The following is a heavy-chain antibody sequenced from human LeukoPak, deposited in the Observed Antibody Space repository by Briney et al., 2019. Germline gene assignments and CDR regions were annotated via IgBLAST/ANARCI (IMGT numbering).Heavy chain of an antibody. CDR1: GGSINNSY. D-gene: IGHD3-3*01. Sequence: MTSETLSLTCSVPGGSINNSYWTWIRQPAGREMAWIGRFYTTGIPNYNPSLKSRVTMSVDTSKNQFSLRLRSMTAADTGVYYCARDSAIFGVVVVGYFDLWGRGTLVTVSS. CDR3: ARDSAIFGVVVVGYFDL. V-gene: IGHV4-4*07. CDR2: FYTTGIP. J-gene: IGHJ2*01.